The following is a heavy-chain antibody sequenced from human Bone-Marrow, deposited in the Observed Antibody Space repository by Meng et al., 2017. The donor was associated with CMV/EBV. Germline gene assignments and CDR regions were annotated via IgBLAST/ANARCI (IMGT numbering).Heavy chain of an antibody. J-gene: IGHJ5*02. D-gene: IGHD2-2*01. V-gene: IGHV4-34*01. Sequence: GSLRLSCAVYGGSFSGYYWSWIRQPPGKGLEWIGEINHSGSTNYNPSLKSRVTISVDTSKNQFSLNLSSVTAADTAVYYCARGTVNIPVVVPAAGIYWFDPWGQGTLVTVSS. CDR1: GGSFSGYY. CDR3: ARGTVNIPVVVPAAGIYWFDP. CDR2: INHSGST.